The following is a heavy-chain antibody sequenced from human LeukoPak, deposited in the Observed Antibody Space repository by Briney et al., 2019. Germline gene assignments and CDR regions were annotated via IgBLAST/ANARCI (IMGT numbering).Heavy chain of an antibody. D-gene: IGHD3-10*01. V-gene: IGHV1-2*02. CDR1: GYTFTGSY. CDR2: INPNSGGT. Sequence: GASVKVSCKASGYTFTGSYMHWVRQAPGLGLEWMGWINPNSGGTNYAQKFQGRVTMTRDTSISTAYMELSRLRSDDTAVYYCARGRFGELPHDAFDIWGQGTMVTVSS. CDR3: ARGRFGELPHDAFDI. J-gene: IGHJ3*02.